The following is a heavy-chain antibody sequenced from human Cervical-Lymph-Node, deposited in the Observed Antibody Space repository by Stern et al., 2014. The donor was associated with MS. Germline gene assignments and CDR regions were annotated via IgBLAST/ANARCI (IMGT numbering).Heavy chain of an antibody. J-gene: IGHJ4*02. V-gene: IGHV3-73*01. CDR1: GFNFSGST. CDR3: TSLLDY. CDR2: IRSKAYNYAT. Sequence: EMQLVESGGGLVQPGGSLKLSCATSGFNFSGSTIHWVRQPSGKGLEWVGRIRSKAYNYATSHLASVQGRFTISRDDSKNTAYLQMNGLKTEDTAVYYCTSLLDYWGQGTLVTVTS.